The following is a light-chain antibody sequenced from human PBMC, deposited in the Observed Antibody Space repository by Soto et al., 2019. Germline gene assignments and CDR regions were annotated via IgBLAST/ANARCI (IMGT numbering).Light chain of an antibody. V-gene: IGLV2-11*01. CDR1: SSDVGGYNY. CDR3: CSYAGSYTFYV. Sequence: QSALTQPASVSGSPGQSITISCTGTSSDVGGYNYVSWYQQLPGKAPKLMIYEVSKRPSGVPDRFSGSKSGNTASLTISGLQAEDEADYYCCSYAGSYTFYVFGTGTKVTVL. J-gene: IGLJ1*01. CDR2: EVS.